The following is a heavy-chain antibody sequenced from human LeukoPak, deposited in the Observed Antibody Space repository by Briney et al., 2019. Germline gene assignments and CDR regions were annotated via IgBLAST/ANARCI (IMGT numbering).Heavy chain of an antibody. CDR1: GGSIGSYY. CDR3: ARTYSTTWDY. Sequence: PSETLSLTCTVSGGSIGSYYWSWIRQPPGKGLEWIGYIYNSGSTNYSPSLKSRVTISVDTPKNQFSLKLSSVTAADTAVYYCARTYSTTWDYWGQGTLVTVSS. J-gene: IGHJ4*02. CDR2: IYNSGST. D-gene: IGHD2-2*01. V-gene: IGHV4-59*08.